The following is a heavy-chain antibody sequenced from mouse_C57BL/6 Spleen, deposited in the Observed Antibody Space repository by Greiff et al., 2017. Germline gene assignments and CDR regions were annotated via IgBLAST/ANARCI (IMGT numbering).Heavy chain of an antibody. CDR3: TRPIYDGWYFDV. J-gene: IGHJ1*03. Sequence: QVQLKESGAELVRPGASVTLSCKASGYTFTDYEMHWVKQTPVHGLEWIGAIDPETGGTAYNQKFKGKAILTADKSSSTAYMELRSLTSEDSAVYYCTRPIYDGWYFDVWGTGTTVTVSS. V-gene: IGHV1-15*01. D-gene: IGHD2-3*01. CDR1: GYTFTDYE. CDR2: IDPETGGT.